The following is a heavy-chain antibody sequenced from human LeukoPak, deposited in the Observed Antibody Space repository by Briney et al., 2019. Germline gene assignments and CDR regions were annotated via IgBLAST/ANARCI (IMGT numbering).Heavy chain of an antibody. CDR3: ARFHYYGSGSDNWFDP. Sequence: GESLKISCQGSGYSFATYWIGWVRQMPGKGLEWMGIIYSGGSGARYSPSFQGQVTISVDKSISTAYLQWSSLKASDTAMYYCARFHYYGSGSDNWFDPWGQGTPVTVSS. CDR1: GYSFATYW. CDR2: IYSGGSGA. D-gene: IGHD3-10*01. V-gene: IGHV5-51*01. J-gene: IGHJ5*02.